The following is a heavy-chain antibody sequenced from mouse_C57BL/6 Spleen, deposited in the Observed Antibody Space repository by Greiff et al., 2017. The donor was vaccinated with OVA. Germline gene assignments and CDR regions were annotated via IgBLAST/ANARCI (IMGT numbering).Heavy chain of an antibody. V-gene: IGHV5-4*01. Sequence: EVMLVESGGGLVKPGGSLKLSCAASGFTFSSYAMSWVRQTPEKRLEWVATISDGGSYTYYPDNVKGRFTISRDNAKNNLYLQMSHLKSEDTAMYYCARESSGDYFDYWGQGTTLTVSS. J-gene: IGHJ2*01. CDR3: ARESSGDYFDY. D-gene: IGHD4-1*01. CDR2: ISDGGSYT. CDR1: GFTFSSYA.